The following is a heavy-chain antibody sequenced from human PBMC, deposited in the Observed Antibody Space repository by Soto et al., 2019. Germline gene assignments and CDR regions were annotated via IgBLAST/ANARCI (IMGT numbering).Heavy chain of an antibody. J-gene: IGHJ6*02. D-gene: IGHD3-10*01. Sequence: EVQLVESGGGLIQPGGSLRLSCTASGLSVRNNYMSWVRQAPGMGLEWVSVIYNDGTTYYADSVKGRFTISSDTSKNTLSLQMDSLRAEDTAVYYCVRPLPSGRNYGMDVWGQGTTVTFSS. CDR1: GLSVRNNY. CDR3: VRPLPSGRNYGMDV. CDR2: IYNDGTT. V-gene: IGHV3-53*01.